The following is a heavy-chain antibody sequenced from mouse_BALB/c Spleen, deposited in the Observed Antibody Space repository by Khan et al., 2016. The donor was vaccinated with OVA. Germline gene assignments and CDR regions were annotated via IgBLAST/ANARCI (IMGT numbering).Heavy chain of an antibody. CDR3: YKQSHGTLYAVAY. J-gene: IGHJ4*01. Sequence: QVQLKESGPGLVAPSQSLSITCTVSGFSLTTYGVSWVRQPPGKGLEWLGVIWGAGSTNYNSALISRLSISKDNSKSQVFLKLNSLQTDDTATFFCYKQSHGTLYAVAYWGQGTLVTVSA. CDR2: IWGAGST. D-gene: IGHD2-1*01. CDR1: GFSLTTYG. V-gene: IGHV2-3*01.